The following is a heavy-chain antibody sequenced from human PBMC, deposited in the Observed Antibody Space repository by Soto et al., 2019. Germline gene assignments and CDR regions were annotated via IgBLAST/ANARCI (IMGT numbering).Heavy chain of an antibody. J-gene: IGHJ3*02. D-gene: IGHD3-22*01. CDR3: ARDHPHSTTIVAVDAFDI. Sequence: QVQLVESGGGVVQPGRSPRLSCAASGFTFSSYAMHWVRQAPGKGLEWVAVISYDGSNKYYADSVKGRFTISRDNSKNTLYLQMNSLRAEDTAVYYCARDHPHSTTIVAVDAFDIWGQGTMVTVSS. CDR2: ISYDGSNK. CDR1: GFTFSSYA. V-gene: IGHV3-30-3*01.